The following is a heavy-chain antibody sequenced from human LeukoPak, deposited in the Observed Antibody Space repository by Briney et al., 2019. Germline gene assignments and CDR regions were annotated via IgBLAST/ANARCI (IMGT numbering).Heavy chain of an antibody. CDR2: IYYSGST. D-gene: IGHD4-17*01. CDR1: GGSISSYY. J-gene: IGHJ4*02. Sequence: SETLSLTCTVSGGSISSYYWSWIRQPPGKGLEWIGYIYYSGSTNYNPSLKSRVTISVDTSKNQFSLKLSSVTAADTAVYYCSDWPRYGDYGLGHYWGQGTLVTVSS. V-gene: IGHV4-59*12. CDR3: SDWPRYGDYGLGHY.